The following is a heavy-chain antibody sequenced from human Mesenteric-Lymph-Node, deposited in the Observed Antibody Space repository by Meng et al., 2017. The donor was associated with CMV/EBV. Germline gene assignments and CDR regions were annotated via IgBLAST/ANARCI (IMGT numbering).Heavy chain of an antibody. D-gene: IGHD3-3*01. CDR2: MNPHRGNT. Sequence: ASVHVSCMPSVYTFTSYDINWVRQATGQGLDWMGWMNPHRGNTDYAQNFQGRVTMTRNTSISTAYMELSSLRSQDTAVYYCARALVGRFLEWFRVGWFDPWGQGTLVTVSS. CDR3: ARALVGRFLEWFRVGWFDP. CDR1: VYTFTSYD. J-gene: IGHJ5*02. V-gene: IGHV1-8*01.